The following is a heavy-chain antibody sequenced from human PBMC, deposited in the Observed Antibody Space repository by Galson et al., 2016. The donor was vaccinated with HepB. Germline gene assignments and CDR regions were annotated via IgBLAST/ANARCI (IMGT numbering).Heavy chain of an antibody. D-gene: IGHD2-15*01. J-gene: IGHJ5*02. Sequence: SLRLSCAASGFTVSNNYMRWVRQAPGKGLEWVSLIYSGGSTYYADSVKGRFTISRDSSKNTLYLQMNSLRAEDTAVYYCAGNRHCSGGSCYGAWGQGTLVTVSP. CDR1: GFTVSNNY. CDR2: IYSGGST. V-gene: IGHV3-66*01. CDR3: AGNRHCSGGSCYGA.